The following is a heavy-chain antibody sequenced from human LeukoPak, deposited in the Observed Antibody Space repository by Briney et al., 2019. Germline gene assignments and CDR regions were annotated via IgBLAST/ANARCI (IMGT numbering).Heavy chain of an antibody. J-gene: IGHJ4*02. CDR1: RYTFTSYD. CDR2: MNPNTGRT. D-gene: IGHD3-22*01. V-gene: IGHV1-8*01. CDR3: ARLSQTPDYYSSGGYFYLGY. Sequence: ASVKVSCKASRYTFTSYDINWVREAAGQGLEWMGWMNPNTGRTGFAQKFQGRLTMTRDTSINTAYMELISLRSDDTAVYYCARLSQTPDYYSSGGYFYLGYWGQGTPVTVSP.